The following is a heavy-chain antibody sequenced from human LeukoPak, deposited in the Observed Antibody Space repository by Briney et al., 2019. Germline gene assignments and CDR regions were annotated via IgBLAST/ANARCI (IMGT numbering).Heavy chain of an antibody. V-gene: IGHV1-2*02. Sequence: ASVKVSCKSSGYTFTGYYMHWVRQAPGQGLEWMGWINPNSGGTNYAQKFQGRVTMTRDTSISTAYMELSRLRSDDTAVYYCARTWPDILTGYSLYYFDYWGQGTLVTVSS. J-gene: IGHJ4*02. CDR1: GYTFTGYY. CDR3: ARTWPDILTGYSLYYFDY. CDR2: INPNSGGT. D-gene: IGHD3-9*01.